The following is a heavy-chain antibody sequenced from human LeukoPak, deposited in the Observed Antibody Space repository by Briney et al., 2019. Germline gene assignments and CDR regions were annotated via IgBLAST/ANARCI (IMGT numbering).Heavy chain of an antibody. Sequence: SETLSLTCTVSGGSISTYYWSWIRQPPGKGLEWIGYIYYSGSTNYNPSLKSRVTISVDTSKNQFSLKLGSVTAADTAVYYCAREEALGSGSFDCWGQGTLVTVSS. V-gene: IGHV4-59*01. CDR2: IYYSGST. D-gene: IGHD1-26*01. J-gene: IGHJ4*02. CDR1: GGSISTYY. CDR3: AREEALGSGSFDC.